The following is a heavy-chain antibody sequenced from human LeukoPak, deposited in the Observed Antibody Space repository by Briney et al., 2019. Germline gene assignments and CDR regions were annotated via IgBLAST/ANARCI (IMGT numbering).Heavy chain of an antibody. V-gene: IGHV3-64D*06. CDR1: EFTFGTYA. D-gene: IGHD6-25*01. Sequence: TGGSLRHSCSASEFTFGTYAMLWVRQAPGKGLEYVSAISSNGRDTYYAASVRGRFSISRVNSNNTLYLQMSSLRPEDTAMYYCARLAAAGHSDYWGQGALVAVSS. CDR2: ISSNGRDT. J-gene: IGHJ4*02. CDR3: ARLAAAGHSDY.